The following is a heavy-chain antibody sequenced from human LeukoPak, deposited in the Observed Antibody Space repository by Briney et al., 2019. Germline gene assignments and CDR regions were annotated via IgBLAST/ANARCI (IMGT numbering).Heavy chain of an antibody. CDR2: LSGSGGST. D-gene: IGHD3-10*01. V-gene: IGHV3-23*01. CDR3: AKEEGSGYYYGMDV. J-gene: IGHJ6*02. CDR1: GFIFSRHG. Sequence: GGSLRLSCAASGFIFSRHGMSWVRQAPGKGLEWVSGLSGSGGSTYYADSVKGRFTISRDNSKNTLYLQMNSLRAEDTAVYYCAKEEGSGYYYGMDVWGQGTTVTVSS.